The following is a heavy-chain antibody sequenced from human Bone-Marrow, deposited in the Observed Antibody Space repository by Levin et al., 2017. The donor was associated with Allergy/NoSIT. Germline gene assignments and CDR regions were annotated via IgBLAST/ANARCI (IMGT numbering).Heavy chain of an antibody. CDR1: GFTFSDHY. CDR2: IRNKADGATV. CDR3: ARPGYSSGEVDF. V-gene: IGHV3-72*01. D-gene: IGHD6-19*01. J-gene: IGHJ4*02. Sequence: GESLKISCAASGFTFSDHYMDWVRQAPGKGLEWVGRIRNKADGATVEYAASVKGRFTISRDDSNNSLFLQMTSLKTEDTAVYYCARPGYSSGEVDFWGQGTLVTVSS.